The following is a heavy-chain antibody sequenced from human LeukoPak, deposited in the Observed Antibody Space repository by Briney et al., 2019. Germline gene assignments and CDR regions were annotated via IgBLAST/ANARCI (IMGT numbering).Heavy chain of an antibody. J-gene: IGHJ4*02. CDR1: GFTFSSYS. Sequence: GGSLRLSCAASGFTFSSYSMNWVRQGPGKGLEWVSYISSSSSTIYYADSVKGRFTISRDNAKNSLYLQKNSLRAEDTAVYYCARTVAGSELVDYWGQGTLVTVSA. CDR2: ISSSSSTI. D-gene: IGHD6-19*01. V-gene: IGHV3-48*01. CDR3: ARTVAGSELVDY.